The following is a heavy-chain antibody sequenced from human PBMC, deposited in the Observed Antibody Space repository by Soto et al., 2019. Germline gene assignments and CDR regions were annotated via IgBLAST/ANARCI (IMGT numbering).Heavy chain of an antibody. CDR2: ISSDGKSE. CDR3: ATEAESSGHAGTFHH. CDR1: GFTFDSYV. V-gene: IGHV3-30*04. D-gene: IGHD3-22*01. Sequence: QVQLVESGGGVVQPGTSLTLSCAASGFTFDSYVMHWARQAPGKGLEWVAGISSDGKSEHYADTVKGRFTISRAKSRNPLYVQVSSLSAEETALYDCATEAESSGHAGTFHHWGHGNLVTVFS. J-gene: IGHJ1*01.